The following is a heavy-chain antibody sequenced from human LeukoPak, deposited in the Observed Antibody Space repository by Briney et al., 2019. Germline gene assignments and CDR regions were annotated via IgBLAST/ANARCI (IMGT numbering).Heavy chain of an antibody. CDR1: GGSFSGYY. J-gene: IGHJ4*02. CDR2: IYTSGST. CDR3: AREQWLANYFDY. Sequence: SETLSLTCAVYGGSFSGYYWSWIRQPAGKGLEWIGRIYTSGSTNYNPSLKSRVTMSVDTSKNQFSLKLSSVTAADTAVYYCAREQWLANYFDYGGQGTRVTVSS. D-gene: IGHD6-19*01. V-gene: IGHV4-4*07.